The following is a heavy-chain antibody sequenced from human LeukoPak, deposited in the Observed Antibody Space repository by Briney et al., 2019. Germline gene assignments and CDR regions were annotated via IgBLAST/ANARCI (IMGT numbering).Heavy chain of an antibody. V-gene: IGHV4-39*01. D-gene: IGHD3-16*01. Sequence: PSETLSLTCTVSGGSISSSSYYWGWIRQPPGKGLEWIGSIYYSGSTYYNPSLKSRVTISVDTSKNQFSLKLSSVTAADTAVYYCARYYDYVWGENYFDYWGQGTLVTVSS. J-gene: IGHJ4*02. CDR2: IYYSGST. CDR3: ARYYDYVWGENYFDY. CDR1: GGSISSSSYY.